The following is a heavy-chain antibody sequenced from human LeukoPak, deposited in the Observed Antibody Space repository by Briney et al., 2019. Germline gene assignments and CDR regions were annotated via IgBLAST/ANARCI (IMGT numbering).Heavy chain of an antibody. Sequence: GGSLRLSCAASGFTFSSYSMNWVRQAPGNGLEWVSSISSSSSYIYYADSVKGRFTISRDNSKNTLYLQMDSLRAEDTAVYYCAKVYSSGWYDYWGQGTLVTVSS. CDR1: GFTFSSYS. J-gene: IGHJ4*02. V-gene: IGHV3-21*04. CDR2: ISSSSSYI. CDR3: AKVYSSGWYDY. D-gene: IGHD6-19*01.